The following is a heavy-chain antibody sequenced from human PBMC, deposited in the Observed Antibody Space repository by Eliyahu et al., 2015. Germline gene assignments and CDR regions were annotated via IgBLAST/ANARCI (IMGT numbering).Heavy chain of an antibody. V-gene: IGHV1-46*03. CDR3: ARDDPDPNVGFGY. D-gene: IGHD1-26*01. CDR1: XYTFTSYY. Sequence: QVQLVQSGAEVKKPGASVKVSCKXXXYTFTSYYMHWXRQAXGQGLEWMGIINPSGGSTSYAQKFQGRVTMTRDTSTSTVYMELSSLRSEDTAVYYCARDDPDPNVGFGYWGQGTLVTVSS. J-gene: IGHJ4*02. CDR2: INPSGGST.